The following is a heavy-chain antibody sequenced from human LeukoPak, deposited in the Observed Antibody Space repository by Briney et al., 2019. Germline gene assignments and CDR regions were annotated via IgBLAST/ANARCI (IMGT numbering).Heavy chain of an antibody. Sequence: KPSETLSLTCAVYGGSFIGYYWSWIRQPPGKGLEWIGEINHSGSTNYNPSLKSRVTISVDTSKNQFSLKLSSVTAADTAVYYCASLNLVLDYWGQGTLVTVSS. J-gene: IGHJ4*02. V-gene: IGHV4-34*01. CDR1: GGSFIGYY. D-gene: IGHD3-10*01. CDR2: INHSGST. CDR3: ASLNLVLDY.